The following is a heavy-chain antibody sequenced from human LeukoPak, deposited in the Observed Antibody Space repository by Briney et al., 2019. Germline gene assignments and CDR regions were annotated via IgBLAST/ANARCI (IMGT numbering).Heavy chain of an antibody. CDR3: ARDRGGNYDFWSGGVPPPSYYMDV. J-gene: IGHJ6*03. CDR1: GYTFTGYY. V-gene: IGHV1-2*02. D-gene: IGHD3-3*01. Sequence: ASVKVSCKASGYTFTGYYMHWVRQAPGQGLEWMGWINPNSGGTNYAQKFQGRVTMTRDTSISTAYMELSRLRSDDTAVYYCARDRGGNYDFWSGGVPPPSYYMDVWGKGTTVTVSS. CDR2: INPNSGGT.